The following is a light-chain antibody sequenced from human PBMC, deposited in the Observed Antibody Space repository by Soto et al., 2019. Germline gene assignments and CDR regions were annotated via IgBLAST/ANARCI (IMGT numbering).Light chain of an antibody. Sequence: IVLTQSPGTLSLSPGERATLSCRASKSISSSYLAWYQQKPGQTHRLLIYGASTRATGIPDRFSASGSGRDFTLTISRLEPEDFAVYYCQQRAGAPRTFGQGTKLEIK. J-gene: IGKJ2*01. V-gene: IGKV3-20*01. CDR2: GAS. CDR3: QQRAGAPRT. CDR1: KSISSSY.